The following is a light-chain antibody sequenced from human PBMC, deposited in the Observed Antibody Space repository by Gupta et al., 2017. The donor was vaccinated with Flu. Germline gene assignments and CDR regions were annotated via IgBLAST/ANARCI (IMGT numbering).Light chain of an antibody. CDR3: QQYYNSLWT. CDR1: QSVLNRSNNKKY. V-gene: IGKV4-1*01. Sequence: SLGERATINCKSSQSVLNRSNNKKYLAWYQQKPGQPPKLLIYWASTRESGVPDRFSGSGSGTDFTLTISSLQAEDVAVYYCQQYYNSLWTFGQGTRVEVK. J-gene: IGKJ1*01. CDR2: WAS.